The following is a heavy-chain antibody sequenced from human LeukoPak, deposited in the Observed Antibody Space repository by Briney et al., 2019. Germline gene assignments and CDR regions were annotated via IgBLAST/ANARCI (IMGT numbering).Heavy chain of an antibody. Sequence: GGSLRLSCAASGFTFNKYDMTWTRQAPGKGLEWVSTITGRSDKTYYTDSVKGRFVTSRDNSKDTLYLQMNSLRAEDTALYYCAKGGWLDDLGQGALVTVSS. CDR1: GFTFNKYD. V-gene: IGHV3-23*01. D-gene: IGHD6-19*01. J-gene: IGHJ4*02. CDR3: AKGGWLDD. CDR2: ITGRSDKT.